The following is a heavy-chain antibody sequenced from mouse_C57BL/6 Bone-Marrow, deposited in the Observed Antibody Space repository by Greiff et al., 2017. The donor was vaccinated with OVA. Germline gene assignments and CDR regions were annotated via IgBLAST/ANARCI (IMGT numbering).Heavy chain of an antibody. CDR2: IDPSDSYT. D-gene: IGHD2-3*01. CDR3: ARWGWLPYYFDY. J-gene: IGHJ2*01. Sequence: QVQLQQPGAELVKPGASVKLSCKASGYTFTSYWMQWVTQRPGQGLEWIGEIDPSDSYTNYNQKFKGKATLTVDTSSSTAYMQLSSLTSENSAVYYCARWGWLPYYFDYWGQGTTLTVSS. CDR1: GYTFTSYW. V-gene: IGHV1-50*01.